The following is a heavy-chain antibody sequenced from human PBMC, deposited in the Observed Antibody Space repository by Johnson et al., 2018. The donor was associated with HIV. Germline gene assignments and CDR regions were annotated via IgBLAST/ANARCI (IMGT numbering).Heavy chain of an antibody. CDR3: AREPGIAVAGTDAFDI. CDR2: INWNGGST. J-gene: IGHJ3*02. V-gene: IGHV3-20*04. Sequence: EKLVESGGGVVQPGRSLRLSCAASGFTFDDYGMSWVRQAPGKGLEWVSGINWNGGSTGYADSVKGRFPISRDNAKNSLYLQMNSLRAGDTAVYYCAREPGIAVAGTDAFDIWGQGTMVTVSS. D-gene: IGHD6-19*01. CDR1: GFTFDDYG.